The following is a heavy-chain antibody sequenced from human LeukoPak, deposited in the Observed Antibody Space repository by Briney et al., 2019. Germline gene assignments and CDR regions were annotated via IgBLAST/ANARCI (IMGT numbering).Heavy chain of an antibody. Sequence: LETLSLTCAVYGGSFSGYYWSWIRQPPGKGLEWIGEINHSGSTNYNPSPKSRVTISVDTSKNQFSLKLSSVTAADTAVYYCASSYDSSGYPYYFDYWGQGTLVTVSS. V-gene: IGHV4-34*01. CDR2: INHSGST. CDR3: ASSYDSSGYPYYFDY. CDR1: GGSFSGYY. D-gene: IGHD3-22*01. J-gene: IGHJ4*02.